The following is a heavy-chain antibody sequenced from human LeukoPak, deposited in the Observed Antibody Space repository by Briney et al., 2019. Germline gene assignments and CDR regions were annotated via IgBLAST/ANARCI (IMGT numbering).Heavy chain of an antibody. CDR2: ISGWSSNYI. Sequence: GGSLRLSCTVSGFTFSSHSMSWVRQGPGRAGEWISSISGWSSNYIYYAESVKGRFTISRDNARNLMYLQMNSLRAEDTALYFCARVVGFGDYYYYYYMDVWGKGTTVIVSS. J-gene: IGHJ6*03. V-gene: IGHV3-21*01. D-gene: IGHD1-26*01. CDR3: ARVVGFGDYYYYYYMDV. CDR1: GFTFSSHS.